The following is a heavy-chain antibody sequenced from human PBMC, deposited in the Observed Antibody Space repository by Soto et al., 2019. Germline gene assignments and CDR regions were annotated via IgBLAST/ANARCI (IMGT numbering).Heavy chain of an antibody. CDR1: GGSISSGGYS. J-gene: IGHJ4*02. Sequence: QLQLQESGSGLVKPSQTLSLTCAVSGGSISSGGYSWSWIRQPPGKGLEWIGYIYHSGSTYYNPSLKSRFTILVDRSKNQFSVKLSSVTAADTVVYYCARGEVVALGYWGQGTLVTVSS. V-gene: IGHV4-30-2*01. CDR3: ARGEVVALGY. CDR2: IYHSGST. D-gene: IGHD2-15*01.